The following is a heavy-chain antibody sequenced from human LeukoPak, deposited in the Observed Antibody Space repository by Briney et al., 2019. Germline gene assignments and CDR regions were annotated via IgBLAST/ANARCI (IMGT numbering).Heavy chain of an antibody. CDR3: ARGGYYYDSSGYWEYYYYYGMDV. V-gene: IGHV4-59*01. CDR1: GGSISSYY. J-gene: IGHJ6*02. CDR2: IYYSGST. Sequence: PSETLSLTCTVSGGSISSYYWSWIRQPPGKGLEWIGYIYYSGSTNYNPSLKSRVTISVDTSKNQFSLKLSSVTAADTAVYYCARGGYYYDSSGYWEYYYYYGMDVWGQGTTVTVSS. D-gene: IGHD3-22*01.